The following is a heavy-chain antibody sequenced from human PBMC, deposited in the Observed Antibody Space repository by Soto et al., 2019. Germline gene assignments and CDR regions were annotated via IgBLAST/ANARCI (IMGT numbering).Heavy chain of an antibody. CDR3: ASGGAGSGPFTWELPDH. D-gene: IGHD1-26*01. V-gene: IGHV1-45*02. CDR1: GNTFTYRY. CDR2: ITPFNGDV. J-gene: IGHJ4*02. Sequence: QMQLVQSGAEVKKTGSSVTVSCKALGNTFTYRYLHWVRQAPGQALEWMGWITPFNGDVHYAQKFQETVTITRERSINTAYIRMSSLRSEDTAMYYCASGGAGSGPFTWELPDHWGQGTLVTVSS.